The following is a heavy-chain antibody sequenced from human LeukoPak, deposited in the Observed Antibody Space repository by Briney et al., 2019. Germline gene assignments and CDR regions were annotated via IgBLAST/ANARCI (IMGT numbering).Heavy chain of an antibody. CDR1: GYTFTSYD. J-gene: IGHJ4*02. CDR3: ARGRYRRYCSSTSCSYYFDY. V-gene: IGHV1-8*01. CDR2: MNPNSGNT. D-gene: IGHD2-2*01. Sequence: GASVKVSCKASGYTFTSYDINWVRQATGQGLEWMGWMNPNSGNTGYAQKFQGRVTMTRNTSISTAYMELSSLRSEDTAVYYCARGRYRRYCSSTSCSYYFDYWGQGTLVTVSS.